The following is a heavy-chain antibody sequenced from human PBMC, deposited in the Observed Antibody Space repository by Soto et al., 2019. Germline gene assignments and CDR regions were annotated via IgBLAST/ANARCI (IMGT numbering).Heavy chain of an antibody. CDR2: IYSGGTT. J-gene: IGHJ4*02. CDR3: HGYGY. CDR1: GFNVRANY. Sequence: EVQLVESGGGLIQPGGSLRLSCAVSGFNVRANYMSWVRQAPGKGLEWVSVIYSGGTTYYADSVKGRFIISRDISKNTLSLQMHILRAEDTAVYYCHGYGYWGQGTLVTVSS. D-gene: IGHD5-12*01. V-gene: IGHV3-53*01.